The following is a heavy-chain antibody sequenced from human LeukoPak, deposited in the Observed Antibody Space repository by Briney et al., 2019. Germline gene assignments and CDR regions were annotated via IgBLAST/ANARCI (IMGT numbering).Heavy chain of an antibody. CDR3: AHRPNFQYYFDS. CDR2: IYWDDDE. Sequence: TLSLACTASSGSISSTSYYWGWIRQPPGKALDWLALIYWDDDERYSPSLQSRLTIAKPTSKNQGVLTMTNMDPVDTATYFCAHRPNFQYYFDSWGQGTLVSVS. D-gene: IGHD4/OR15-4a*01. CDR1: SGSISSTSYY. J-gene: IGHJ4*02. V-gene: IGHV2-5*02.